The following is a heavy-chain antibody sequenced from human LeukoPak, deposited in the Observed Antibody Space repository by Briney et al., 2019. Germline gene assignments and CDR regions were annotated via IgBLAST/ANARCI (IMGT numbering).Heavy chain of an antibody. CDR1: GGSISNYY. J-gene: IGHJ6*03. CDR3: ARVSLGHDYYYYMDV. V-gene: IGHV4-59*01. CDR2: IYYSGST. Sequence: SETLSLTCTISGGSISNYYWSWIRQPPGKGLEWIGYIYYSGSTDYNPSLKSRITISVDTSKNQFSLKLSSVTAADTAVYYCARVSLGHDYYYYMDVWGKGTTVTVSS. D-gene: IGHD7-27*01.